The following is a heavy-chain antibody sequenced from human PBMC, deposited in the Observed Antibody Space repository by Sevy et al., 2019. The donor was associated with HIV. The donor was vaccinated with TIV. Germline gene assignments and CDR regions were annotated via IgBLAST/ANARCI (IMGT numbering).Heavy chain of an antibody. CDR2: INHSGST. D-gene: IGHD2-2*01. CDR3: ARHCGGTSCSHAFDI. J-gene: IGHJ3*02. V-gene: IGHV4-34*01. Sequence: SETLSLTCTVYGGSFSGYYWSWIRQPPGKGLEWIGEINHSGSTNYNPSLKSRVTISVDTSKNQFSLKLSSVTAADTTVYYCARHCGGTSCSHAFDIWGQGTMVTVSS. CDR1: GGSFSGYY.